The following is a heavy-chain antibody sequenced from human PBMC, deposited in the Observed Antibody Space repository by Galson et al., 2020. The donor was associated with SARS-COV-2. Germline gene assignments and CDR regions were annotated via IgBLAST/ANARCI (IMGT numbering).Heavy chain of an antibody. CDR2: IKQDGSEK. J-gene: IGHJ4*02. CDR1: GFTFSSYW. V-gene: IGHV3-7*03. D-gene: IGHD2-15*01. CDR3: ARGVCSGGSGYSGVVDY. Sequence: GESLKISCAASGFTFSSYWMSWVRQAPGKGLEWVANIKQDGSEKYYVDSVKGRFTISRDNAKNSLYLQMNSLRAEDTAVYYCARGVCSGGSGYSGVVDYGGQGALVTVSS.